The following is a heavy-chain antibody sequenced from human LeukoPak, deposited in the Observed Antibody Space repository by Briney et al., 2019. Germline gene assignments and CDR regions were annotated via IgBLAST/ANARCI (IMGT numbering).Heavy chain of an antibody. V-gene: IGHV6-1*01. CDR2: TYYRSKWYN. Sequence: SQTLSLTCAISGDSVSSNSAAWNWIRQSPSRGLEWLGSTYYRSKWYNDYAVSVKSRITINPDTSKNQFSLQLNSVTPEDTAVYYCARGLVVVPAASGYYYMDVWGKGTTVTVSS. CDR3: ARGLVVVPAASGYYYMDV. J-gene: IGHJ6*03. D-gene: IGHD2-2*01. CDR1: GDSVSSNSAA.